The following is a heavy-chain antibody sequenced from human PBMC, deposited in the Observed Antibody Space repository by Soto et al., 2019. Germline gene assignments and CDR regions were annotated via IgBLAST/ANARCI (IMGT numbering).Heavy chain of an antibody. CDR1: GFTFSSYA. Sequence: EVQLLESGGGLVQPGGSLRLSCAASGFTFSSYAMSWVRQAPGKGLEWVSAISGSGGSTYYADSVKGRFTISRDNSKNPRYLNMNSLRAEDTAVYYCAKDFGLGEPLYYFDYWVQGTLVSVSS. J-gene: IGHJ4*02. CDR3: AKDFGLGEPLYYFDY. D-gene: IGHD3-16*01. CDR2: ISGSGGST. V-gene: IGHV3-23*01.